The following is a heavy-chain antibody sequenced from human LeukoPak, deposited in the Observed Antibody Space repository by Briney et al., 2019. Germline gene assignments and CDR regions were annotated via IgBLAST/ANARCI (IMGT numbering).Heavy chain of an antibody. Sequence: GGSLRLSCAASGLTFSSYAMSWVRQAPGKGLEWVSAISGSGGSTYYADSVKGRFTISRGNSKNTLYLQMNSLRAEDTAVYYCANSPWKWELLNPFDYWGQGTLVTVSS. V-gene: IGHV3-23*01. CDR3: ANSPWKWELLNPFDY. CDR1: GLTFSSYA. D-gene: IGHD1-26*01. J-gene: IGHJ4*02. CDR2: ISGSGGST.